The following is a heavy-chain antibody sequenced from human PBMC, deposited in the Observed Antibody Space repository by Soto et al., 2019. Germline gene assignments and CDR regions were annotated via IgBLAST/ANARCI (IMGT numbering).Heavy chain of an antibody. D-gene: IGHD4-17*01. CDR3: AKGSDYGGNFYFDY. CDR2: IYYSGST. V-gene: IGHV4-30-4*01. Sequence: PSXTLSLTCTVSGGSISSGDYYWSWIRQPPGKGLEWIGYIYYSGSTYYNPSLKSRVTVSVDTSKNQFSLKLSSVTAADTAVYYCAKGSDYGGNFYFDYWGQGTLVTVSS. CDR1: GGSISSGDYY. J-gene: IGHJ4*02.